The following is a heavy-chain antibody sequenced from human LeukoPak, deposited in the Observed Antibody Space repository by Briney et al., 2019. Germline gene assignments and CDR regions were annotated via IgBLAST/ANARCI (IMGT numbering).Heavy chain of an antibody. V-gene: IGHV1-2*02. CDR3: VRHLTDPTSGDY. D-gene: IGHD1-14*01. CDR1: GYTFTDEY. Sequence: ASVKVSCKTSGYTFTDEYIHWVRQAPGHGLECMGWMHPNTGDTVYVQKFQGRVSFTRDTSVSTAYMELHRLRSDDTAVYYCVRHLTDPTSGDYWGQGTLVTVSS. J-gene: IGHJ4*02. CDR2: MHPNTGDT.